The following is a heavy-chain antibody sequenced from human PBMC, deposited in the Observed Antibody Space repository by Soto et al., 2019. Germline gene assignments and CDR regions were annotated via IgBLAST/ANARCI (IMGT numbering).Heavy chain of an antibody. D-gene: IGHD2-2*02. CDR3: ASRNTGGFDY. V-gene: IGHV3-48*03. CDR2: ISSSGSTI. CDR1: GFMFSSYE. J-gene: IGHJ4*02. Sequence: VGSLRLSCAASGFMFSSYEVNWVRQAPGKGLEWVSYISSSGSTIYYADSVKGRFTSSRDNAKNSLYLQMNSLRVEDTAVYYCASRNTGGFDYWGQGTLVTVSS.